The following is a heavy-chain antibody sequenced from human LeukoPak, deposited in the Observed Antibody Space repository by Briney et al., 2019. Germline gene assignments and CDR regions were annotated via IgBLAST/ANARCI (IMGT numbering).Heavy chain of an antibody. J-gene: IGHJ3*02. CDR1: GFTVSSNY. CDR3: ARRGGYNEGAFDI. V-gene: IGHV3-53*01. CDR2: IYSGGST. D-gene: IGHD5-24*01. Sequence: GGSLRLSCAASGFTVSSNYMSWVRQAPGKGLEWVSVIYSGGSTYYADSVKGRFTISRDNSKNTLYLQMNSLRAEDTAVYYCARRGGYNEGAFDIWGQGTMVTVSS.